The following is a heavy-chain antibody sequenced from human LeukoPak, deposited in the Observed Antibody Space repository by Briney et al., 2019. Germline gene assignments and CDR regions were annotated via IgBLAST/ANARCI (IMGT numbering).Heavy chain of an antibody. V-gene: IGHV1-69*06. CDR3: ARVGGYYDSSGYTN. J-gene: IGHJ4*02. CDR2: IIPIFGTA. CDR1: GGTFSSYA. Sequence: GASVKVSCKASGGTFSSYAISWVRQAPGQGLEWMGGIIPIFGTANYAQKFQGRVTITADKSTSTAYMELSSLRSEDTAVYYCARVGGYYDSSGYTNWGQGTLVTVSS. D-gene: IGHD3-22*01.